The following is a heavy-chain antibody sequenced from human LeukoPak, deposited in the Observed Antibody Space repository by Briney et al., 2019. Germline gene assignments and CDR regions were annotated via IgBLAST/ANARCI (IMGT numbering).Heavy chain of an antibody. J-gene: IGHJ4*02. D-gene: IGHD6-19*01. V-gene: IGHV1-24*01. Sequence: ASVKVSCKVSGYTLTELSMHWVRQAPGKGLEWMGGFDPEDGETIYAQKFQGRVTMTEDTSTDTAYMELSSLRSEDTAVYYCATDQLSSGWYYFDYWGQGTLVTVSS. CDR3: ATDQLSSGWYYFDY. CDR1: GYTLTELS. CDR2: FDPEDGET.